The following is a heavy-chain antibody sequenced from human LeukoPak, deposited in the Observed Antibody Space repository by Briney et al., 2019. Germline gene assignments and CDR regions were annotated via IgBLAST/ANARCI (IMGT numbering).Heavy chain of an antibody. Sequence: WASVKVSCKASGNTFTGYYMHWVRQAPGQGLEWMGWINPNSGGTNYAQKFQGRVTMTRDTSISTAYMELSRLRSDDTAVYYCAREGDDYGDLQVFDYWGQGTLVTVSS. CDR2: INPNSGGT. J-gene: IGHJ4*02. V-gene: IGHV1-2*02. CDR1: GNTFTGYY. D-gene: IGHD4-17*01. CDR3: AREGDDYGDLQVFDY.